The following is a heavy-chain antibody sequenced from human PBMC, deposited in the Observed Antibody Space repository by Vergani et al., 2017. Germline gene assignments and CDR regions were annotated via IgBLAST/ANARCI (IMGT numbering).Heavy chain of an antibody. Sequence: EVQLVESGGGLVQPGGSLRLSCAASGFTVSSNYMSWVRQAPGKGLEWVSVIYSGGSTYYADSVKGRFTISRHKSKKTLYLQMNSLRAEDTAVYYCARDRVDIVATTTYYYYYYCMDVWGQGTTVTVSS. D-gene: IGHD5-12*01. CDR3: ARDRVDIVATTTYYYYYYCMDV. J-gene: IGHJ6*02. V-gene: IGHV3-53*04. CDR2: IYSGGST. CDR1: GFTVSSNY.